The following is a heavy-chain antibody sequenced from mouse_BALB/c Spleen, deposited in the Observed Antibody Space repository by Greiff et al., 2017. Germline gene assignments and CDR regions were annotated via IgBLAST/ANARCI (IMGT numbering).Heavy chain of an antibody. CDR2: IWSGGST. CDR1: GFSLTSYG. J-gene: IGHJ2*01. D-gene: IGHD2-14*01. V-gene: IGHV2-2*02. Sequence: QVQLKQSGPGLVQPSQSLSITCTVSGFSLTSYGVHWVRQSPGKGLEWLGVIWSGGSTDYNAAFISRLSISKDNSKSQVFFKMNSLQANDTAIYYCARKGGYYRYDEYYFDYWGQGTTLTVSS. CDR3: ARKGGYYRYDEYYFDY.